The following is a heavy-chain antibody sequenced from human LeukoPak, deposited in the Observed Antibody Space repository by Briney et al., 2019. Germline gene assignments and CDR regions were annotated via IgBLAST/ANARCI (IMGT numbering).Heavy chain of an antibody. Sequence: ASVKVSCKASGYTFTSYGISWVRQAPRQGLEWMGWISAYNGNTNYAQKLQGRVTMTTDTSTSTAYMELRSLRYEDTAVYYCARGRGYDRTGYVYYFDFWGQGTLVTVSS. CDR2: ISAYNGNT. J-gene: IGHJ4*02. CDR3: ARGRGYDRTGYVYYFDF. CDR1: GYTFTSYG. V-gene: IGHV1-18*01. D-gene: IGHD3-22*01.